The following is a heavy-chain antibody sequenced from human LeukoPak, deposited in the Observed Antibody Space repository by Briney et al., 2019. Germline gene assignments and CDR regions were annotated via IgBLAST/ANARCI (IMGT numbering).Heavy chain of an antibody. V-gene: IGHV3-48*04. D-gene: IGHD3-22*01. CDR1: GFSFSSYS. J-gene: IGHJ4*02. CDR3: ARAITMIVVAAGY. Sequence: PGGSLRLSCAASGFSFSSYSMNWVRQAPRKGLEWVSYISSSSSTIYYADSVKGRFTISRDNAKNSLYLQMNSLRAEDTAVYYCARAITMIVVAAGYWGQGTLVTVSS. CDR2: ISSSSSTI.